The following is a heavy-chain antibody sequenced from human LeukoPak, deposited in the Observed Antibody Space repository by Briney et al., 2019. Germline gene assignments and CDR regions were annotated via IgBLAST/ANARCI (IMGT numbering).Heavy chain of an antibody. J-gene: IGHJ4*02. CDR1: GFTFSSYA. V-gene: IGHV3-23*01. CDR3: ARDEGNDYGDYDDY. Sequence: GGSLRLSCAASGFTFSSYAMSWVRQAPGKGLEWVSAISGSGGSTYYADSVKGRFTISRDNSKNTLYLQMNSLRAEDTAVYYCARDEGNDYGDYDDYWGQGTLVTVSS. CDR2: ISGSGGST. D-gene: IGHD4-17*01.